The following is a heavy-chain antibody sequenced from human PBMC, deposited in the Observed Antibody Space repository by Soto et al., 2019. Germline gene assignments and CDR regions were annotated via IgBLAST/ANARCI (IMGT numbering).Heavy chain of an antibody. CDR2: ISSSSSTI. CDR3: ARNPFMVRGVSNWFDP. V-gene: IGHV3-48*01. Sequence: EVQLVESGGGLVQPGGSLRLSCAASGFTFSSYSMNWVRQAPGKGLEWVSYISSSSSTIYYADSVKGQFTISRDNAKNSLYLQMNSLRAEDTAVYYCARNPFMVRGVSNWFDPWGQGTLVTVSS. D-gene: IGHD3-10*01. J-gene: IGHJ5*02. CDR1: GFTFSSYS.